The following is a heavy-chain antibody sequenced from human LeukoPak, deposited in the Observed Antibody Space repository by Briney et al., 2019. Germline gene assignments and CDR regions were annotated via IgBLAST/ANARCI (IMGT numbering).Heavy chain of an antibody. CDR2: IYPGDSDT. V-gene: IGHV5-51*01. CDR3: ARRQYQLNKPPFDY. CDR1: GYSFTSYW. Sequence: GESLKISCKGSGYSFTSYWIGWVRQMPGKGLGWMGIIYPGDSDTRYSPSFRGQVTISAAKSINTAYLQWSSLKASDTAIYYCARRQYQLNKPPFDYWGQGTQVTVSS. D-gene: IGHD2-2*01. J-gene: IGHJ4*02.